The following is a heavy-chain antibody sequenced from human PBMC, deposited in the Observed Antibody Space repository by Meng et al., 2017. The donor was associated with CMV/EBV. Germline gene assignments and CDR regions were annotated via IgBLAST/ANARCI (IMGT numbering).Heavy chain of an antibody. V-gene: IGHV4-39*07. CDR2: IYYSGST. Sequence: SISSSSYYWGWIRRPPGKGLEWIGSIYYSGSTYYNPSLKSRVTISVDTSKNQFSLKLSSVTAADTAVYYCARAIYCSSTSCHNWFDPWGQGTLVTVSS. CDR3: ARAIYCSSTSCHNWFDP. CDR1: SISSSSYY. J-gene: IGHJ5*02. D-gene: IGHD2-2*01.